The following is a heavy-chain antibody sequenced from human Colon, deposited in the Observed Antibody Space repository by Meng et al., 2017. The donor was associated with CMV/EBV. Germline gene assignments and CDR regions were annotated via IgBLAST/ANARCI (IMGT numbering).Heavy chain of an antibody. D-gene: IGHD4-17*01. V-gene: IGHV3-7*01. Sequence: SCAASGFSFSSYWMSWVRQAPGKGLEWVANIKQDGSEKYYVDSLKGRFTISRVNAQNSLFLQVNSLRAEDTAIYYCARYGDYVSLDVWGQGTTVTVSS. CDR2: IKQDGSEK. CDR1: GFSFSSYW. J-gene: IGHJ6*02. CDR3: ARYGDYVSLDV.